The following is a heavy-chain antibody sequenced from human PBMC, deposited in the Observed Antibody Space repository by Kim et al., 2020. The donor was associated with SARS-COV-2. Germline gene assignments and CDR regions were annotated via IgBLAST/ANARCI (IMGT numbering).Heavy chain of an antibody. J-gene: IGHJ3*02. CDR1: GGSMSSSSYY. D-gene: IGHD4-17*01. V-gene: IGHV4-39*01. Sequence: SETLSLTCTVSGGSMSSSSYYWDWIRQPPGKGLEWIATIYYSGTTYYSPSLKSRVTISVDTSKSHFSLKLSSVTAADTAVYYCARHGAWGVTSVTTSRAFDIWGQGTMVTVSS. CDR3: ARHGAWGVTSVTTSRAFDI. CDR2: IYYSGTT.